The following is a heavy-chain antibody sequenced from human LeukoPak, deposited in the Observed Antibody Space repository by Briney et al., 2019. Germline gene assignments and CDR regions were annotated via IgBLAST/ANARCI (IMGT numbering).Heavy chain of an antibody. CDR3: ARFAAPAAINYYYYYMDV. CDR1: GYSISSGYY. D-gene: IGHD2-2*02. Sequence: SETLSLTCTVSGYSISSGYYWGWIRQPPGKGLEWIGSIYHSGSTYYNPSLKSRVTISVDTSKNQFSLKLSSVTAADTAVYYCARFAAPAAINYYYYYMDVWGKGTTVTVSS. CDR2: IYHSGST. V-gene: IGHV4-38-2*02. J-gene: IGHJ6*03.